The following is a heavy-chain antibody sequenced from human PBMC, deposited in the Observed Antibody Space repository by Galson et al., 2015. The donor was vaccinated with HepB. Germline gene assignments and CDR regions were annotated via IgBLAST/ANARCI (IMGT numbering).Heavy chain of an antibody. Sequence: SLRLSCAASGFNFKNYWMNWVRQAPGKGLEWLANIRHDGSQKYYVDRVKGRFIISRDNAKNSLFLQMNSLRAEDTAVYYCATGLYYYDSSAFPHYWGQGTLVAVSS. CDR1: GFNFKNYW. CDR3: ATGLYYYDSSAFPHY. J-gene: IGHJ4*02. CDR2: IRHDGSQK. V-gene: IGHV3-7*03. D-gene: IGHD3-22*01.